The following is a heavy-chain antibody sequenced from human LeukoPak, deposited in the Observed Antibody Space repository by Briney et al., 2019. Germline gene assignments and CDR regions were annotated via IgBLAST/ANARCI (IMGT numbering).Heavy chain of an antibody. D-gene: IGHD6-19*01. CDR2: ISSSGSTK. J-gene: IGHJ4*02. V-gene: IGHV3-48*03. CDR3: TRGLPPAVADPPLDY. CDR1: GFTFSSYE. Sequence: GGSLRLSCAASGFTFSSYEMNWVRQAPGKGLEWVSYISSSGSTKYYADSVKGRFTISRDNSKNTLYLQMNTLRAEDTAVYCCTRGLPPAVADPPLDYWGQGTLVTVSS.